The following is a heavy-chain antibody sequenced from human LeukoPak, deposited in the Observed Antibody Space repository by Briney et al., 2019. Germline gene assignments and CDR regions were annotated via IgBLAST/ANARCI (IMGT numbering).Heavy chain of an antibody. J-gene: IGHJ4*02. Sequence: SETLSLTCTVSGGSISSSSYYWGWIRQPPGKGLEWIGSIYYSGSTYYNPSLKSRVTISVDMSKNQFSLKLSSVTAADTAVYYCARHLYGDYANFDYWGQGTLVTVSS. CDR3: ARHLYGDYANFDY. CDR2: IYYSGST. V-gene: IGHV4-39*01. CDR1: GGSISSSSYY. D-gene: IGHD4-17*01.